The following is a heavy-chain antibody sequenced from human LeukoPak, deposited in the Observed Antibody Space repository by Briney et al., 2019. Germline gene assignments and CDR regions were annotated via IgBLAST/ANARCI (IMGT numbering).Heavy chain of an antibody. V-gene: IGHV4-31*03. J-gene: IGHJ4*02. CDR2: IYYSGST. CDR1: GGSISSGGYY. Sequence: PAETLSLTCTVSGGSISSGGYYWSWIRQHPGKGLEWIGYIYYSGSTYYNPSLKSRVTVSVDTSKNQFSLKLSSVTAADTAVYYCARRRITLYYFDFWGQGTLVTVSS. D-gene: IGHD3-10*01. CDR3: ARRRITLYYFDF.